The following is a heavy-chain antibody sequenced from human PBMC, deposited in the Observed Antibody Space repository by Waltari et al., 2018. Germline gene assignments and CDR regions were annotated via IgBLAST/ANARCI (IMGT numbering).Heavy chain of an antibody. V-gene: IGHV3-11*01. CDR2: ISSSGTTI. CDR1: GFGFREYY. J-gene: IGHJ4*02. Sequence: QMVESGGGLVWPGGSLTLSCAASGFGFREYYMSWIRQAPGKGLEWVSYISSSGTTILYADSVKGRFTISRDNAKNSLHMEMNNLRAEDTAVYYCARGITSAFDYWGQGSLVTVSS. D-gene: IGHD1-20*01. CDR3: ARGITSAFDY.